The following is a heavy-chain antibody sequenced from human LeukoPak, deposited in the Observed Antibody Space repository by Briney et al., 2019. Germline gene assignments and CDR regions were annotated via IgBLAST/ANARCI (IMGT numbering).Heavy chain of an antibody. D-gene: IGHD3-10*01. CDR3: AKEVRESAWFYFDY. Sequence: GGSLRLSCAASGFTFSDAWMSWVRQAPGKGLEWVSGIRSSGDSTYYADSVKGRFTISRDNSRNTLYLQMNSLSAEDTAVYYCAKEVRESAWFYFDYWGQGTLATVSS. CDR2: IRSSGDST. V-gene: IGHV3-23*01. CDR1: GFTFSDAW. J-gene: IGHJ4*02.